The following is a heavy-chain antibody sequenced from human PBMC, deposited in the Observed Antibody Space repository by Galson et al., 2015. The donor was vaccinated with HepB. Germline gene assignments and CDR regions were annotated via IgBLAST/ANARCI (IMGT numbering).Heavy chain of an antibody. CDR2: INTDGSRA. Sequence: SLRLSCAASDFTFIAYWMHWVRQAPGKGLVWVSGINTDGSRANYADSVKGRFTISRGNAKNTAYLQMSSLRVEDTAIYYCARPRLRYFDSFDLWGQGILVTVSS. CDR3: ARPRLRYFDSFDL. CDR1: DFTFIAYW. V-gene: IGHV3-74*01. D-gene: IGHD3-9*01. J-gene: IGHJ4*02.